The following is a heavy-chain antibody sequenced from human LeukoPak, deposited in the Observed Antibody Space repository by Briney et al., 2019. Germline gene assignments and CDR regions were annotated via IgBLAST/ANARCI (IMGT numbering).Heavy chain of an antibody. D-gene: IGHD2-15*01. Sequence: GRSLRLSCAASGFTFSSYGMHWARQAPGKGLEWVAVIWYDGSNKYYADSVKGRFTISRDNSKNTLYLQMNSLRAEDTAVYYCARVPEYCSGGSCYSIDYWGQGTLVTVSS. J-gene: IGHJ4*02. CDR3: ARVPEYCSGGSCYSIDY. V-gene: IGHV3-33*01. CDR2: IWYDGSNK. CDR1: GFTFSSYG.